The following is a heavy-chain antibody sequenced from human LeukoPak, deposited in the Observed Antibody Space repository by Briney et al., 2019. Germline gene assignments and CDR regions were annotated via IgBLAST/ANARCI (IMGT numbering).Heavy chain of an antibody. CDR1: GDSIISGNYY. V-gene: IGHV4-30-4*01. CDR2: ISHSGSS. Sequence: PSQTLSLTCSVSGDSIISGNYYWSWIRQHPGKGLEYLGFISHSGSSFYNPSLKSRVTISVDTSKNQFSLKLSSVTAADTAVYYCARHVRYSSGYYKFDPWGQGTLVTVSS. CDR3: ARHVRYSSGYYKFDP. D-gene: IGHD3-22*01. J-gene: IGHJ5*02.